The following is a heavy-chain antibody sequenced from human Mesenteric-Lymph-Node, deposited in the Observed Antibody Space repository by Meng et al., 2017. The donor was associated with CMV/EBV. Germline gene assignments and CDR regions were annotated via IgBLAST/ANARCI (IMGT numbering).Heavy chain of an antibody. Sequence: SETLSLTCTVSGGSVSSGSYYWSWIRQPPGKGLEWIGSIYYTGSTYSNPSLKSRLTISLDTSKNQFSLDLSSVTAADTAIYYCTRSNNWNYRLTYGYNWFDPWGQGTLVTVSS. CDR3: TRSNNWNYRLTYGYNWFDP. D-gene: IGHD1-7*01. CDR2: IYYTGST. V-gene: IGHV4-39*07. J-gene: IGHJ5*02. CDR1: GGSVSSGSYY.